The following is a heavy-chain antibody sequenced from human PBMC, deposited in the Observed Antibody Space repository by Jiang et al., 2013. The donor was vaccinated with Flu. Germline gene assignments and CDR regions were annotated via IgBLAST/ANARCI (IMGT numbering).Heavy chain of an antibody. CDR1: GLSLTTDGES. V-gene: IGHV2-70*11. CDR3: ARDLWSGELANGYYYYGMDV. Sequence: KPTQTLTLTCTFSGLSLTTDGESVGWIRQPPGKALEWLARIDWDDDKYYSTFLQTRLTISKDTSKNXVVLTMTNMDPVDTATYYCARDLWSGELANGYYYYGMDVWGKGPRSPSPQ. CDR2: IDWDDDK. D-gene: IGHD3-10*01. J-gene: IGHJ6*04.